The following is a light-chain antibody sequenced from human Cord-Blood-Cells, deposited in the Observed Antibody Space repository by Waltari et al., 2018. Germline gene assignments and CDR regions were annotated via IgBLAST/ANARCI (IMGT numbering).Light chain of an antibody. CDR2: KAS. Sequence: DIQMTQSPSTLSASVGDRVTITCRASQSISSWLAWYKQKPGKAPKLLIYKASSLESGVPSRFSGSGSGTGFTLTISSLQPDDFATYYCQQYNSYSPWTFGQGTKVEIK. CDR1: QSISSW. CDR3: QQYNSYSPWT. J-gene: IGKJ1*01. V-gene: IGKV1-5*03.